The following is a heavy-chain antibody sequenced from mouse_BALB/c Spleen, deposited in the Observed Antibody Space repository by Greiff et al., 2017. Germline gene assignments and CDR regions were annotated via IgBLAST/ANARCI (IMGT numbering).Heavy chain of an antibody. Sequence: QVQLQQSGAELMKPGASVKISCKATGYTFSSYWIEWVKQRPGHGLEWIGEILPGSGSTNYNEKFKGKATFTADTSSNTAYMQLSSLTSEDSAVYYCARYYDYDGGYAMDYWGQGTSVTVSS. CDR3: ARYYDYDGGYAMDY. V-gene: IGHV1-9*01. J-gene: IGHJ4*01. D-gene: IGHD2-4*01. CDR2: ILPGSGST. CDR1: GYTFSSYW.